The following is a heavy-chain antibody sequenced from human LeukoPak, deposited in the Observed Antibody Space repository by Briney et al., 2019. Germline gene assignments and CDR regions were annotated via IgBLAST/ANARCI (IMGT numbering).Heavy chain of an antibody. CDR3: ARGYHVHSTFDY. D-gene: IGHD1-1*01. CDR2: ISSSSSYI. J-gene: IGHJ4*02. V-gene: IGHV3-21*01. CDR1: GFTFSSYS. Sequence: GRSLRLSCAASGFTFSSYSMNWVRQAPGKGLEWVSSISSSSSYIYYADSVKGRFTISRDNAKNSLYLQMNSLRAEDTAVYYCARGYHVHSTFDYWGQGTLVTVSS.